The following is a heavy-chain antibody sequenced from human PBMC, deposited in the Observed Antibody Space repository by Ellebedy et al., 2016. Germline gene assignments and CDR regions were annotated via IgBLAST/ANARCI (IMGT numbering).Heavy chain of an antibody. Sequence: SLKISCVGSGFTFEDSAMHWVRQAPGKGLEWVSGIKWNSGSIGYADSVKGRFTISRDNAKNTLSLQMNSLRAEDTAVYYCAFMWRYSYGLDYWGQGTLVTVSS. CDR1: GFTFEDSA. CDR3: AFMWRYSYGLDY. D-gene: IGHD5-18*01. J-gene: IGHJ4*02. V-gene: IGHV3-9*01. CDR2: IKWNSGSI.